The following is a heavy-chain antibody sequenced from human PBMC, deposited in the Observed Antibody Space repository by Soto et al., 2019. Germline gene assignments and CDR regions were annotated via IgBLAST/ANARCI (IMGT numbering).Heavy chain of an antibody. CDR3: ARIRDDAFDI. Sequence: QVQLVESGGGVVQPGRSLRLSCAASGFTFSSYGMHWVRQAPGKGLEWVAVIWYDGSNKYYADSVKGRFTISRDNSKNTLYMQMNSLRAEDTAVYYCARIRDDAFDIWGQGTMVTVSS. D-gene: IGHD4-17*01. J-gene: IGHJ3*02. CDR2: IWYDGSNK. V-gene: IGHV3-33*01. CDR1: GFTFSSYG.